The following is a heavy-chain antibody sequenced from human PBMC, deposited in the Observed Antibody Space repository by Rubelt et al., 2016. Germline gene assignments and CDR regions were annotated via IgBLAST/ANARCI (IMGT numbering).Heavy chain of an antibody. J-gene: IGHJ4*02. CDR2: IYYSGST. Sequence: QLQLQESGPGLVKPSETLSLTCTVSGGSISSSSYYWGWIRQPPGKGLEWIGYIYYSGSTNYNPSLRCRVPISVDTSKNQFSLKLSSVTAADTAVYYCARPWWPGIAAALVYWGQGTLVTVSS. V-gene: IGHV4-61*05. CDR3: ARPWWPGIAAALVY. CDR1: GGSISSSSYY. D-gene: IGHD6-13*01.